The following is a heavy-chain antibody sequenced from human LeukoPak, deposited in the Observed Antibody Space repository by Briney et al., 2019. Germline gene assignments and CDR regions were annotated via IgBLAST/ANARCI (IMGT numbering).Heavy chain of an antibody. CDR2: VSAYNGNT. CDR3: ARAAPMARGYYGMDV. J-gene: IGHJ6*02. D-gene: IGHD3-10*01. CDR1: GYTFTSYD. Sequence: GASVKVSCKASGYTFTSYDISWVRQAPGQGLAWMGRVSAYNGNTNYAQKFQGRVTMTTDTSTSTAYMELRSLRSDDTAVFHCARAAPMARGYYGMDVWGQGTAVTVSS. V-gene: IGHV1-18*01.